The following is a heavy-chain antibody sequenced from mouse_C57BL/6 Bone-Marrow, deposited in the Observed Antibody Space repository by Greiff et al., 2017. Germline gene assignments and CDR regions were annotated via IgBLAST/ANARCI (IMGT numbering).Heavy chain of an antibody. CDR2: INPNNGGT. CDR1: GYTFTDYN. CDR3: AREGWLRRKDYFDY. J-gene: IGHJ2*01. D-gene: IGHD2-2*01. Sequence: VQLQQSGPELVKPGASVKMSCKASGYTFTDYNMHWVKQSHGKSLEWIGYINPNNGGTSYNQKFKGKATLTVNKSSSTAYMELRSLTSEDSAVYYCAREGWLRRKDYFDYWGQGTTLTVSS. V-gene: IGHV1-22*01.